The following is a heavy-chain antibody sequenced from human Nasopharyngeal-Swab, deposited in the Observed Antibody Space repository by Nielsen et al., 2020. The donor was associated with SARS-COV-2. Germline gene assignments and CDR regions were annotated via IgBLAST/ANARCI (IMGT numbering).Heavy chain of an antibody. J-gene: IGHJ4*02. CDR3: ARKSSFDY. CDR1: GFTFSSYS. Sequence: ESLKISCAASGFTFSSYSMNWVRQAPGTGLEWVSYISSSRSTIYYADSVKGRFNISRDNAKNSLYLQMNSLRADDTAVYYCARKSSFDYWGQGTLVTVSS. CDR2: ISSSRSTI. V-gene: IGHV3-48*01.